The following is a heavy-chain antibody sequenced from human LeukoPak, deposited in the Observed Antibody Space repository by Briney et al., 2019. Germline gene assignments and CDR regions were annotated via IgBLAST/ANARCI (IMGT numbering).Heavy chain of an antibody. Sequence: SVKVSCKASGYTFTGYYMHWVRQAPGQGLEWMGGIIPIFGTTNYAQKFQGRVTITADKSTSTAYMELSSLRSEDTAVYYCATYYYGSGSNYYYYYMDVWGKGTTVTVSS. V-gene: IGHV1-69*06. D-gene: IGHD3-10*01. CDR2: IIPIFGTT. CDR3: ATYYYGSGSNYYYYYMDV. J-gene: IGHJ6*03. CDR1: GYTFTGYY.